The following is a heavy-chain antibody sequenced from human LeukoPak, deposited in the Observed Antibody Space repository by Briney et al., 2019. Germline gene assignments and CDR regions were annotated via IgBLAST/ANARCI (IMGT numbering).Heavy chain of an antibody. V-gene: IGHV4-34*01. J-gene: IGHJ5*02. CDR1: GGSFSGYY. CDR2: INHSGST. CDR3: ARHADIVLEPAAIGGWFDP. Sequence: SETLSLTCAVYGGSFSGYYWSWIRQPPGKGLEWIGKINHSGSTNYNPSLKSRVTISVDTSKNQFSLKLSSVTAADTAVYYCARHADIVLEPAAIGGWFDPWGQGTLVTVSS. D-gene: IGHD2-2*01.